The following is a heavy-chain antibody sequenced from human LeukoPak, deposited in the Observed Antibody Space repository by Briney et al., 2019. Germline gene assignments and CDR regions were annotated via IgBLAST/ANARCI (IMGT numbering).Heavy chain of an antibody. CDR2: IYSGGST. Sequence: GGSLRLSCAASGFTVSSKYMSWVRQAPGKGLEWVSVIYSGGSTYYVDSVKGRFTISRDNSKNTLYLQMNSLRAEDTAVYYCARSPPDRASGLFDYWGQGTLVTVSS. CDR3: ARSPPDRASGLFDY. V-gene: IGHV3-53*01. J-gene: IGHJ4*02. CDR1: GFTVSSKY. D-gene: IGHD1-14*01.